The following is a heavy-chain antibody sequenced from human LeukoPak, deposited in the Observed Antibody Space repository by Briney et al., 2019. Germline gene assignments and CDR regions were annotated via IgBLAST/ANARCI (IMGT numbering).Heavy chain of an antibody. CDR2: ISAYNGNT. CDR3: AREGDSDYYDSSGYDAFDI. V-gene: IGHV1-18*01. Sequence: GASVKVSCKASGYTFTSYGISWVRQAPGQGLEWMGWISAYNGNTNYAQKLQGRVTMTTDTSTSTAYMELRSLRSDDTAVYYCAREGDSDYYDSSGYDAFDIWGQGTMVTVSS. J-gene: IGHJ3*02. D-gene: IGHD3-22*01. CDR1: GYTFTSYG.